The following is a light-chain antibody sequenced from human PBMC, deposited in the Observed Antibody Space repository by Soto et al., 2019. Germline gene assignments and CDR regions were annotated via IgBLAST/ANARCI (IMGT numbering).Light chain of an antibody. CDR2: DVS. CDR3: CSYTNSAYV. CDR1: ISDVGAYNY. Sequence: QSVLTQPRSVSGSPGQSVTISCTGTISDVGAYNYVSWYQQHPAKAPNLMIYDVSKRPSGVPDRFSGSKSGNTASLTISGLQAEDEGDYYCCSYTNSAYVFGTGTRSPS. J-gene: IGLJ1*01. V-gene: IGLV2-11*01.